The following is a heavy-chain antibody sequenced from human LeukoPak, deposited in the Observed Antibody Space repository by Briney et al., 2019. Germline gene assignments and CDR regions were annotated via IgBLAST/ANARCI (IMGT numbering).Heavy chain of an antibody. J-gene: IGHJ4*02. V-gene: IGHV3-53*01. D-gene: IGHD3-22*01. CDR3: ARDLKHYYDSSGSG. Sequence: PGGSLRLSCAASGFTVSNNYMNWVRQAPGKGLEWVSVIYSGGNTYYADSVKGRFTISRDNSKNTLYLQMNSLRAEDTVMYYCARDLKHYYDSSGSGWGQGTLVTVSS. CDR1: GFTVSNNY. CDR2: IYSGGNT.